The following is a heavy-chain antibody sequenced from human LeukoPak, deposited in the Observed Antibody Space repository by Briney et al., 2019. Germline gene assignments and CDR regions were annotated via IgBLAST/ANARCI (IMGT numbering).Heavy chain of an antibody. J-gene: IGHJ4*02. D-gene: IGHD5-18*01. CDR3: ASTGRGYSYGY. V-gene: IGHV4-30-2*02. CDR2: IYHSGST. Sequence: PSETLSLTCTVSGGSISSGGYYWSWIRQPPGKGLEWIGYIYHSGSTYYNPSLKSRVTISVDRSKNQFSLKLSSVTAADTAVYYCASTGRGYSYGYWGQGTLVTVSS. CDR1: GGSISSGGYY.